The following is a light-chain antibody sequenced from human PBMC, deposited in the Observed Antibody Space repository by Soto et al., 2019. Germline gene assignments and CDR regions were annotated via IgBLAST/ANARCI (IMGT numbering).Light chain of an antibody. V-gene: IGLV2-14*01. J-gene: IGLJ3*02. CDR1: SSDVGGYNY. CDR2: EVS. Sequence: QYALTQPASVSGSPGQSITISCTGTSSDVGGYNYVSWYQQHPDKAPKLMIYEVSNRPSGVSNRFSGSKSGNTASLTISGLQAEDEADYYCSSYTTISTLEVFGGGTKLTVL. CDR3: SSYTTISTLEV.